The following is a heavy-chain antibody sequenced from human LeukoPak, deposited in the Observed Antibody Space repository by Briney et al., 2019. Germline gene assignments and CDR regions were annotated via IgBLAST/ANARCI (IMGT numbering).Heavy chain of an antibody. CDR2: IWYDGSNK. CDR3: ARAEKIAVAGMGYYFDY. CDR1: GFTFSSNG. J-gene: IGHJ4*02. V-gene: IGHV3-33*01. Sequence: PGGSLRLSCVASGFTFSSNGMHWVRQAPGKGLEWVAVIWYDGSNKYYADSVKGRFTISRDNSKNTLYLQMNSLRAEDTAVYYCARAEKIAVAGMGYYFDYWGQGTLVTVPS. D-gene: IGHD6-19*01.